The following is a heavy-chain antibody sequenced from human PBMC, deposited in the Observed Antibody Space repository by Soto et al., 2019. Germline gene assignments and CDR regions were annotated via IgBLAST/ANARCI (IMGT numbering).Heavy chain of an antibody. CDR1: GGSFTGYY. J-gene: IGHJ4*02. CDR2: INHSGST. V-gene: IGHV4-34*01. D-gene: IGHD1-7*01. CDR3: ARGRTGTAFDS. Sequence: KSSETLSLTCAVYGGSFTGYYLSWIRQPPGKGLEWIGEINHSGSTKYNPSLKSRVTISVDTTKNQFSLKLSSVTGACTGVYCCARGRTGTAFDSWGQGTLVTVSS.